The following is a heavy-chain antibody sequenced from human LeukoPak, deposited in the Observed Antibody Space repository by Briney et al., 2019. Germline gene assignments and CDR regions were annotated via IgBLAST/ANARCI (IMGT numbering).Heavy chain of an antibody. V-gene: IGHV3-30*03. CDR2: ISYDGSNK. J-gene: IGHJ6*02. Sequence: GSLRLSCAASGFTFSSYGMHWVRQAPGKGLEWVAVISYDGSNKYYADSVKGGFTISRDNSKNTLYLQMNSLRAEDTAVYYCALLSWGSSYYYYCMDVWGQGTTVTVSS. CDR3: ALLSWGSSYYYYCMDV. CDR1: GFTFSSYG. D-gene: IGHD7-27*01.